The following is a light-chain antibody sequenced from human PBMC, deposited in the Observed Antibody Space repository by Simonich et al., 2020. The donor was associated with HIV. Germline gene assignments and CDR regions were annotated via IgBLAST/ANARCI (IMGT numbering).Light chain of an antibody. V-gene: IGKV2-28*01. J-gene: IGKJ3*01. CDR1: QSLLSSNGYNY. CDR2: LGS. CDR3: MQALQTPFT. Sequence: DVVMTQSPLSLPVTLGQPASISCRSSQSLLSSNGYNYLDWYLQKPGQSPQLLIYLGSNRTSGVPDRFSGSGSGTDFTLQISRVEAEDVGVYYCMQALQTPFTFGPGTKVDIK.